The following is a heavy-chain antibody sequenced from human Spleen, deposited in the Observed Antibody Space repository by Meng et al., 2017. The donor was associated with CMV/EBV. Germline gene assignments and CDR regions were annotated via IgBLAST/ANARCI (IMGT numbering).Heavy chain of an antibody. V-gene: IGHV3-21*01. Sequence: ETLSLTCAASGFTFSSYSMNWVRQAPGKGLEWVSSISSSSSYIYYADSVKGRFTISRDNSKNTLSLQVDSLRAEDTAIYYCARLGQKTLHRFCANGLCYGVDYWGQGTLVTVSS. J-gene: IGHJ4*02. CDR3: ARLGQKTLHRFCANGLCYGVDY. CDR2: ISSSSSYI. D-gene: IGHD2-8*01. CDR1: GFTFSSYS.